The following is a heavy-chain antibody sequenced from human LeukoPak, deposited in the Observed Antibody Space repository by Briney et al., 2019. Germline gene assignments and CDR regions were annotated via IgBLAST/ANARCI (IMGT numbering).Heavy chain of an antibody. CDR1: GGSISSGSYY. V-gene: IGHV4-61*02. CDR3: ARATEAPIVVSGSYYSWFDP. D-gene: IGHD1-26*01. CDR2: VYTSGST. J-gene: IGHJ5*02. Sequence: PSQTLSLTCTVSGGSISSGSYYWSWIRQPAGKGLEWIGRVYTSGSTNYNPSLKSRVTISVDTSKNQFSLKLSSVTAADTAVYYCARATEAPIVVSGSYYSWFDPWGQGTLVTVSS.